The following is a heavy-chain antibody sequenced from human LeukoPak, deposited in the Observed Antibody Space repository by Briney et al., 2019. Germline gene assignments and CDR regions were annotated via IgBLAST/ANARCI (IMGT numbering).Heavy chain of an antibody. V-gene: IGHV4-34*01. Sequence: SETLSLTCAVYGGSFSGYYWSWIRQPPGKGLEWIGEINHSGSTNYNPSLKSRVTISVDTSKNQFSLKLSSVTAADTAVYYCARVLGSGSYYQGYVDYWGQGTLVTVSS. CDR2: INHSGST. CDR1: GGSFSGYY. D-gene: IGHD1-26*01. CDR3: ARVLGSGSYYQGYVDY. J-gene: IGHJ4*02.